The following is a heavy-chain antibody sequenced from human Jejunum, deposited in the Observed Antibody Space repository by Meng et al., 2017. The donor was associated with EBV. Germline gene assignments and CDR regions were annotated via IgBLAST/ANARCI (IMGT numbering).Heavy chain of an antibody. V-gene: IGHV1-18*01. CDR1: GYAFINSV. CDR2: ISVYRGNT. CDR3: ARDRSNSDY. Sequence: QVQLVKSGAEVKKPGAAVKVPCKASGYAFINSVVSWVRQAPGQGLVWRQCISVYRGNTNYAQRFQDRVTLTTNTSTSTVYWELRSLTSYDTSVYYCARDRSNSDYWGQGTLVTVSS. J-gene: IGHJ4*02. D-gene: IGHD5-24*01.